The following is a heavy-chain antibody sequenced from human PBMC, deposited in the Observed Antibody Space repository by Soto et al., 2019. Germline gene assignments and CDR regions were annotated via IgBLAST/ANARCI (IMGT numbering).Heavy chain of an antibody. CDR2: MFPSGAT. D-gene: IGHD2-2*01. CDR1: GGSISDDY. Sequence: QVQLQESGPGLVKPSETLSLTCTVSGGSISDDYWSWIRQPPGKGLEWIGFMFPSGATNANPSLQSRATIAVDNSKNQCSLKSTSVTAADTAVYYWARTGRPAPHFDYWGQGILVTVSS. V-gene: IGHV4-4*08. CDR3: ARTGRPAPHFDY. J-gene: IGHJ4*02.